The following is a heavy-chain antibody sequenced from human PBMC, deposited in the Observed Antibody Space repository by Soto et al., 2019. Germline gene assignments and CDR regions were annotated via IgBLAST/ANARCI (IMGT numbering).Heavy chain of an antibody. CDR2: ISDSGGTT. J-gene: IGHJ3*01. Sequence: EVQLLESGGGLVQPGGSLRLSCAASGFTFSSYAMSWVRQGPRKGLEWVAGISDSGGTTYYVDSVKGRFTISRDNSRSTQTLQMNSLRHEDTAVYYCAKERSDFAWYRSDPFDLWGQGTMVTVSS. V-gene: IGHV3-23*01. D-gene: IGHD3-9*01. CDR1: GFTFSSYA. CDR3: AKERSDFAWYRSDPFDL.